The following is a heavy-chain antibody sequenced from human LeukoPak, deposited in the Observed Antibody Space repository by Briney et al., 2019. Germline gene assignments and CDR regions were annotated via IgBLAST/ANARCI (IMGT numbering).Heavy chain of an antibody. CDR2: INWSGSRT. CDR1: GFTFDDYG. CDR3: ASAVGAGYYFDY. J-gene: IGHJ4*02. V-gene: IGHV3-20*04. D-gene: IGHD1-26*01. Sequence: RSGGSLRLSCAASGFTFDDYGMSWVRQAPGKGLEWVSSINWSGSRTGYADSVKGRFTISRDNAKNSLYLQMNSLRAEDTAFYYCASAVGAGYYFDYWGQGTLVTVPS.